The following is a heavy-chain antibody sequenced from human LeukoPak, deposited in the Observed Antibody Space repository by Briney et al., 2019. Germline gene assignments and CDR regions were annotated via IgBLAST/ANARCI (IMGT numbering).Heavy chain of an antibody. D-gene: IGHD1/OR15-1a*01. CDR1: GYTFTDYY. V-gene: IGHV1-2*02. CDR2: INPNSGDT. CDR3: ARGQTKVLSEDY. J-gene: IGHJ4*02. Sequence: ASVKVSCKASGYTFTDYYMHWVRQAPGQGLEWMGWINPNSGDTNYAQKFQGRVTMTRDTSISTAYMELSRLRSDDAAVYYCARGQTKVLSEDYWGQGTLVTVSS.